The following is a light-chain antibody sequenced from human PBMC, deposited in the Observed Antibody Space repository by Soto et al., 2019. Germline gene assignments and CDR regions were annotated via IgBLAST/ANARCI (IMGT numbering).Light chain of an antibody. Sequence: VGLKQSLATLSVSPGERATLSCRASQTISTNLAWYQQKPGQAPRLLIYGASTRAAGIPARFSGSGSGTEFTLIISSLQSEDFAVYYCQKYNNWPLPFGQGRLLEI. CDR1: QTISTN. CDR2: GAS. J-gene: IGKJ5*01. V-gene: IGKV3-15*01. CDR3: QKYNNWPLP.